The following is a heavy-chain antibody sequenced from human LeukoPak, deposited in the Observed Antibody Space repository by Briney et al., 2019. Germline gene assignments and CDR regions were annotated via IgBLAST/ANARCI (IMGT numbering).Heavy chain of an antibody. CDR3: ARDGYSSSSDYYYYMDV. V-gene: IGHV3-30-3*01. J-gene: IGHJ6*03. Sequence: PGRSLRLSCAASGFTFSSYAMHWVRQAPGKGLEWVAVISYDGSNKYYADSVKGRFTISRDNSKNTLYLQMNSLRAEDTAVYYCARDGYSSSSDYYYYMDVWGKGTTVTVSS. D-gene: IGHD6-6*01. CDR1: GFTFSSYA. CDR2: ISYDGSNK.